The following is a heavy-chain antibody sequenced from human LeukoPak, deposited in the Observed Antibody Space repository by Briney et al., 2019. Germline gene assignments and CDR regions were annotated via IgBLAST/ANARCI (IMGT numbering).Heavy chain of an antibody. CDR1: GFTFSSYW. CDR2: IKKDGSEK. D-gene: IGHD3-22*01. CDR3: AKGTYEDYYDSSGYSVDAFDI. Sequence: GGSLRLSCAASGFTFSSYWMSWVRQAPGKGLEWVANIKKDGSEKHYVDSVKGRFTISRDNAKNSLYLQMNSLRAEDTALYYCAKGTYEDYYDSSGYSVDAFDIWGQGTMVTVSS. V-gene: IGHV3-7*03. J-gene: IGHJ3*02.